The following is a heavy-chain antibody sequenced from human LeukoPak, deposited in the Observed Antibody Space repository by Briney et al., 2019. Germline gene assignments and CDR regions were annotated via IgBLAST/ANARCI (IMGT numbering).Heavy chain of an antibody. CDR2: INHSGST. J-gene: IGHJ5*02. CDR3: ARVGIVVVPAGETGNWFDP. CDR1: GGSFSGYY. D-gene: IGHD2-2*01. Sequence: PSETPSLTCAVYGGSFSGYYWSWIRQPPGKGLEWIGEINHSGSTNYNPSLKSRVTISVDTSKNQFSLKLSSVTAADTAVYYCARVGIVVVPAGETGNWFDPWGQGTLVTVSS. V-gene: IGHV4-34*01.